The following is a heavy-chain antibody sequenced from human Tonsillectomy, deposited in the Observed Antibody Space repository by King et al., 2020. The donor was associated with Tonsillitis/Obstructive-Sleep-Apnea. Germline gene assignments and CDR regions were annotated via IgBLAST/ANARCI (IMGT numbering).Heavy chain of an antibody. CDR3: ARDPVLVQGVTHYFDY. CDR2: IYHSGST. CDR1: GGSISSSNW. Sequence: QLQESGPGLVKPSGTLSLTCAVSGGSISSSNWWSWVRQPPGKGLEWIGEIYHSGSTNYNPSLKSRATISVDKSKNQFSLKLSSVSAADTAVYYCARDPVLVQGVTHYFDYWGQGTLVTVSS. V-gene: IGHV4-4*02. D-gene: IGHD3-10*01. J-gene: IGHJ4*02.